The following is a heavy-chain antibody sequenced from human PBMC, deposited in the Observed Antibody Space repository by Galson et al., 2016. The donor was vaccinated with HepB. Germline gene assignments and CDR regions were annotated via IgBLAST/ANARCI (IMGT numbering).Heavy chain of an antibody. CDR2: ITSGDTT. CDR1: GFTFVNYV. CDR3: ARGASPGFIDY. J-gene: IGHJ4*02. V-gene: IGHV3-23*01. Sequence: SLRLSCAASGFTFVNYVMNWVRQAPGKGLEWVSLITSGDTTYYADAVKGRFTIFRDNSKNTLSLQMNSLRADDTAVYYCARGASPGFIDYWGRGTLVTVSS. D-gene: IGHD3-16*01.